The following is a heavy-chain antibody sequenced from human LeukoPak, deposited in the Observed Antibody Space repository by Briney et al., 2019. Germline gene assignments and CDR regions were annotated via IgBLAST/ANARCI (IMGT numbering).Heavy chain of an antibody. J-gene: IGHJ3*02. CDR1: GFSFSSYS. CDR3: VRESCSGGSCTYDPFDI. D-gene: IGHD2-15*01. CDR2: MSVNGVNK. Sequence: GGSLRLSCVASGFSFSSYSIHRVRRVPGKGLEWVAVMSVNGVNKYYADSVRGRFTVSRDISKNTQFLQMNSLRFEDTAVYFCVRESCSGGSCTYDPFDIWGHGTMVIVST. V-gene: IGHV3-30-3*01.